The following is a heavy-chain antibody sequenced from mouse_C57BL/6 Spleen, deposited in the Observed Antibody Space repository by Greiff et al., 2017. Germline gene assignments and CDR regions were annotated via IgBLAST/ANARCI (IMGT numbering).Heavy chain of an antibody. CDR1: GFTFSSYA. J-gene: IGHJ2*01. Sequence: EVHLVESGGGLVKPGGSLTLSCAASGFTFSSYAMSWVRQTPEKRLEWVATISDGGSYSYYPDNVKGRFTISSDNAKNNLYLQMSHLKSEDTDMYYCAREGYYGSSYGYWGQGTTLTVSS. CDR3: AREGYYGSSYGY. V-gene: IGHV5-4*01. CDR2: ISDGGSYS. D-gene: IGHD1-1*01.